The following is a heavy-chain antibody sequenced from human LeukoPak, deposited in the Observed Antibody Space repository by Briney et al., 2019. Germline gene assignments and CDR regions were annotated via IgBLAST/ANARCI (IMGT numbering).Heavy chain of an antibody. CDR2: ISGSGGST. V-gene: IGHV3-23*01. Sequence: GGSLRLSCAASGFTFSSYAMSWVRQAPGKGVEWVSAISGSGGSTYYADSVKGRFTISRDNSKNTLYLQMNNLRAEDTAVYYCAKDLDGAVRGVSYYWGQGTLVTVSS. J-gene: IGHJ4*02. CDR3: AKDLDGAVRGVSYY. D-gene: IGHD3-10*01. CDR1: GFTFSSYA.